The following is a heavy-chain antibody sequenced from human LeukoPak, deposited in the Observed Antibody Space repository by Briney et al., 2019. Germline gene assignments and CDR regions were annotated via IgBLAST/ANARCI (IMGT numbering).Heavy chain of an antibody. J-gene: IGHJ4*02. D-gene: IGHD3-22*01. CDR1: GGSITGYY. CDR2: ISGSGGST. V-gene: IGHV3-23*01. CDR3: AKVSGSSGYYDY. Sequence: PSETLSLTCTVSGGSITGYYWSWVRQAPGKGLEWVSAISGSGGSTYYADSVKGRFTISRDNSKNTLYLQMNSLRAEDTAVYYCAKVSGSSGYYDYWGQGTLVTVSS.